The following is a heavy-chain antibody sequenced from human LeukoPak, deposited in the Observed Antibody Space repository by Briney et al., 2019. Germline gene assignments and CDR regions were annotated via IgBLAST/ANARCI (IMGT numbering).Heavy chain of an antibody. Sequence: SETLSLTCTVSGGSISSYYWSWIRPPPGKGLEWIGYIYYSGSTTYNPSLKSRVTISVDTSKNQFSLKLSSVTAADTAVYYCARMNRGTTYYYYGMDVWGQGTTVTVSS. CDR2: IYYSGST. CDR1: GGSISSYY. J-gene: IGHJ6*02. CDR3: ARMNRGTTYYYYGMDV. V-gene: IGHV4-59*01. D-gene: IGHD1-14*01.